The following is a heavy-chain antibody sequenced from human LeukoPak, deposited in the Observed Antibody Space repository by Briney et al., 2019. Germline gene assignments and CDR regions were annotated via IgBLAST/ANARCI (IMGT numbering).Heavy chain of an antibody. CDR2: IYSGGST. Sequence: GGSLRLSCAASGVTVSSNYMSWVRQAPGKGLEWVSVIYSGGSTYYADSVKGRFTISRDNSKNTLYLQMNSLRAEDTAVYYCARDDSGSYFGTFDYWGQGTLVTVSS. CDR1: GVTVSSNY. CDR3: ARDDSGSYFGTFDY. D-gene: IGHD1-26*01. V-gene: IGHV3-66*02. J-gene: IGHJ4*02.